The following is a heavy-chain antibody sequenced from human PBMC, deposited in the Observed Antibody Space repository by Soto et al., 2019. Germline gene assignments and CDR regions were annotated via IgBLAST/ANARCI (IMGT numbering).Heavy chain of an antibody. D-gene: IGHD3-22*01. V-gene: IGHV4-31*03. CDR2: IYYTGST. CDR1: GDSISRGGYY. CDR3: ARLRPYDSSGSVGFDD. Sequence: SETLSLTCTVSGDSISRGGYYWSWIRQHPGKGLEWIGYIYYTGSTYYNPSLKSRVTISVDTSKNQFSLKLSSVTAADTAVYYCARLRPYDSSGSVGFDDWGQGTLVTVSS. J-gene: IGHJ4*02.